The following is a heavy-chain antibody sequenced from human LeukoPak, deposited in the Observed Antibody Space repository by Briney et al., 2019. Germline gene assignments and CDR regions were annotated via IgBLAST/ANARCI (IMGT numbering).Heavy chain of an antibody. D-gene: IGHD3-10*01. CDR3: ARAYGVTMVRGVIIPHWFDP. CDR1: GYTFTSHY. J-gene: IGHJ5*02. Sequence: ASVTVSCTASGYTFTSHYMHWVRQAPGQGLEWVGIINPSGGITNYAQKFQARVTMTVDTSTSTVYMELSRLGSEDTAVYYCARAYGVTMVRGVIIPHWFDPWGQGTLVTVSS. CDR2: INPSGGIT. V-gene: IGHV1-46*01.